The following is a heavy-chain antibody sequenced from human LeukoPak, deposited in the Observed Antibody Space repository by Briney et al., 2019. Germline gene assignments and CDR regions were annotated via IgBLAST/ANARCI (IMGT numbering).Heavy chain of an antibody. J-gene: IGHJ3*02. CDR2: IYHSEST. D-gene: IGHD3-3*01. Sequence: PSETLSLTCAVSGYSISSGYYWGWIRQPPGKGLEWIGSIYHSESTYYNPSLKSRVTISVDTSKNQFSLKLSSVTAADTAVYYCASDHYDFRSGLGAFDIWGQGTMVTVSS. CDR1: GYSISSGYY. V-gene: IGHV4-38-2*01. CDR3: ASDHYDFRSGLGAFDI.